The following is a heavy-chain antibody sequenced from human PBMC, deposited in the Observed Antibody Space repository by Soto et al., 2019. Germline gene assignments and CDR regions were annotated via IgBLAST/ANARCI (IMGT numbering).Heavy chain of an antibody. CDR2: IIPIFGTA. D-gene: IGHD3-16*01. V-gene: IGHV1-69*12. Sequence: QVQLXQSGAXXXXXGSSVKVSCKASGGTFSSYAISWVRQAPGQGLEWMGGIIPIFGTANYAQKFQGRVTITADESTSTAYMELSSLRSEDTAVYYCARDLGTEYYYGMDVWGQGTTVTVSS. J-gene: IGHJ6*02. CDR1: GGTFSSYA. CDR3: ARDLGTEYYYGMDV.